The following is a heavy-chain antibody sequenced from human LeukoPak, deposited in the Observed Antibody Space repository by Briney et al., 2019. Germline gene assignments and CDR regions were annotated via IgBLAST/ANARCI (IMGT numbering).Heavy chain of an antibody. Sequence: SETLSLTCAVYGGSFSGYYWSWIRQPPGKGLEWIGEINHSGSTNYNPSLKSRVTISVDTSKNQFSLKLSSVTAADTAVYYCASFRRVIPAAIRGYYFDYWGQGTLVTVSS. CDR2: INHSGST. V-gene: IGHV4-34*01. CDR1: GGSFSGYY. D-gene: IGHD2-2*02. J-gene: IGHJ4*02. CDR3: ASFRRVIPAAIRGYYFDY.